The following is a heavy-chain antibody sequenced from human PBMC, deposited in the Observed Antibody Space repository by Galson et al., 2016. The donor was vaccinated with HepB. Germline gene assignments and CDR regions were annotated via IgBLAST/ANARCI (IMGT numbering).Heavy chain of an antibody. V-gene: IGHV4-59*02. CDR2: IYYSGST. CDR3: ARSLLGYCSSTRCHGAWFDP. D-gene: IGHD2-2*01. CDR1: GGSVTTYY. J-gene: IGHJ5*02. Sequence: SETLSLTCSVSGGSVTTYYWGWVRRPPGKGLEWIGYIYYSGSTNYNPSLKSRVTISVDTSKNQFSLKLSSVTAADTAVYYCARSLLGYCSSTRCHGAWFDPWGQGTLVTVSS.